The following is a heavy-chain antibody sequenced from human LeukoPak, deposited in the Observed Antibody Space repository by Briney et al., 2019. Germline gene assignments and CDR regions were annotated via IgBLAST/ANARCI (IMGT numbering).Heavy chain of an antibody. CDR2: INHSGST. CDR1: GGSFSGYY. CDR3: ARRRIVVVITTVFDY. J-gene: IGHJ4*02. Sequence: SETLSLTCAVYGGSFSGYYWSWIRQPPGKGLEWIGEINHSGSTNYNPSLKSRVTISVDTSKNQFSLKLSSVTAADTAVYYCARRRIVVVITTVFDYWGQGTLVTVSS. V-gene: IGHV4-34*01. D-gene: IGHD3-22*01.